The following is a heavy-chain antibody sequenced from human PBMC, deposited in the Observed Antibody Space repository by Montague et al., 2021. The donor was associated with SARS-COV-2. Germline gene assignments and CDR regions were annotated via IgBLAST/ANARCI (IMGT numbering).Heavy chain of an antibody. D-gene: IGHD1-26*01. J-gene: IGHJ4*02. V-gene: IGHV4-39*01. CDR1: GGSIFSNSFY. Sequence: SETLSLTCTFSGGSIFSNSFYWGWIRQSPGQGLGWIGNVFSSGRTFYNPPLRGRVTMSEDMSKNQFSLKLMSVTAADTAVYHCARSTVGTSHFDYWGQGT. CDR2: VFSSGRT. CDR3: ARSTVGTSHFDY.